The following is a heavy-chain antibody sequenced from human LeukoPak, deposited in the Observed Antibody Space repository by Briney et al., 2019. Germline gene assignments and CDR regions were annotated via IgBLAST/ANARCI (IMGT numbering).Heavy chain of an antibody. CDR1: GFTFNTYS. V-gene: IGHV3-48*01. CDR2: ISRVISTV. J-gene: IGHJ4*02. CDR3: AKGAWNYVGD. Sequence: GGSLRLSCAASGFTFNTYSMNWVRQAPGKGLEWVSFISRVISTVYYADSVRGRFTISRDNAKNSMYLQMNSLRVEDTAVYYCAKGAWNYVGDWGQGTLVTVSS. D-gene: IGHD1-7*01.